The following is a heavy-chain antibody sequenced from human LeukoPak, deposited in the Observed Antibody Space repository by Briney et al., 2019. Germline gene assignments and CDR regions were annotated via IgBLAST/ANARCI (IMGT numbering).Heavy chain of an antibody. CDR3: ARGRYCSSTSCRNYYYYYGMDV. J-gene: IGHJ6*02. CDR1: GFTFSSYA. V-gene: IGHV3-23*01. CDR2: ISGSGGST. D-gene: IGHD2-2*01. Sequence: GGSLRLSCAASGFTFSSYAMSWVRQAPGKGLEWVSAISGSGGSTYYADSVKGRFTISRENAKNSLYLQMNSLRAGDTAVYYCARGRYCSSTSCRNYYYYYGMDVWGQGTTVTVSS.